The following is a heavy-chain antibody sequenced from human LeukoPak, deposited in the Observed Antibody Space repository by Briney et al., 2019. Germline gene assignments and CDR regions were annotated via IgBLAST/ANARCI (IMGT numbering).Heavy chain of an antibody. CDR1: GFTFSSYA. D-gene: IGHD2-21*02. J-gene: IGHJ4*02. CDR2: ISYDGSNK. CDR3: ARDAYCGGDCWPDY. V-gene: IGHV3-30-3*01. Sequence: PGGSPRLSCAASGFTFSSYAMHWVRQAPGKGLEWVAVISYDGSNKYYADSVKGRFTISRDNSKDTLYLQMNSLRAEDTAVYYCARDAYCGGDCWPDYWGQGTLVTVSS.